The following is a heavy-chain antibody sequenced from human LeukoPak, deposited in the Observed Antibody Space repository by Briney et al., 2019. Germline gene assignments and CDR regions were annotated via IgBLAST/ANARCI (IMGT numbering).Heavy chain of an antibody. V-gene: IGHV3-21*01. CDR2: ISSSSSYI. CDR1: GFTFSSYS. Sequence: PGGSLRLSCAASGFTFSSYSMNWVRQAPGKGLEWVSSISSSSSYIYYADSVKGRFTISRDNAKNSLYLQMNSLRAEDTAVYYCARDFTIFGVVTPKSFDYWGQGTLVTVSS. D-gene: IGHD3-3*01. CDR3: ARDFTIFGVVTPKSFDY. J-gene: IGHJ4*02.